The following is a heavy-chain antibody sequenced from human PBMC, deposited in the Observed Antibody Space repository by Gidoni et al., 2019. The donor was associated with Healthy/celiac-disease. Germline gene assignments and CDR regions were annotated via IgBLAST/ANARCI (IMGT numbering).Heavy chain of an antibody. D-gene: IGHD3-10*01. CDR1: AGSFSGYY. CDR3: ARGKNYYGSGSIDV. V-gene: IGHV4-34*01. J-gene: IGHJ6*02. Sequence: VQLQQWRAGLLKPSQTLSLTCAVHAGSFSGYYWSWIRQPPGKGLEWIGKINHSGSTNYNPSLKSRVTISVDTSKNQFSLKLSTVTAADTAVYYCARGKNYYGSGSIDVWGQGTTVTVSS. CDR2: INHSGST.